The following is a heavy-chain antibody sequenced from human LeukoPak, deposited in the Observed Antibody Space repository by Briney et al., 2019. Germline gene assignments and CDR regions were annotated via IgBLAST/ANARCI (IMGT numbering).Heavy chain of an antibody. CDR3: ATNPLITFGGVIAPYAFDI. V-gene: IGHV1-24*01. J-gene: IGHJ3*02. Sequence: GASVKVSCKVSGYTLTELSMHWVRQAPGKGLEWMGGFDPEDGETIYAQKFQGRVTMTEDTSTDTAYMELSSLRSEDTAVYYCATNPLITFGGVIAPYAFDIWGQGTMVTVSS. CDR1: GYTLTELS. D-gene: IGHD3-16*02. CDR2: FDPEDGET.